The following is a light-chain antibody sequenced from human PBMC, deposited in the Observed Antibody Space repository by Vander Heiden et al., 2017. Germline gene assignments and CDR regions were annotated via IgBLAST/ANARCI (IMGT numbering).Light chain of an antibody. CDR1: QSISSW. CDR2: KAS. J-gene: IGKJ1*01. Sequence: DIQMTQSPSTLSASVGDRVTITCRASQSISSWLAWYQQKPRKAPKLLIYKASSLERWVPSRFSGSGSGTEFTLTISSLQPDDFATYYCQHHGTFGQGTKVEIK. V-gene: IGKV1-5*03. CDR3: QHHGT.